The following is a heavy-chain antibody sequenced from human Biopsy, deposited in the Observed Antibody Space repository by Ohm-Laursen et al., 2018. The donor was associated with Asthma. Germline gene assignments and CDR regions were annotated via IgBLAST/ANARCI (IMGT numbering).Heavy chain of an antibody. J-gene: IGHJ4*02. Sequence: GTLSLTCTVSGDSIRRDYWSWIRQPPGRGLEWVGYIYYSGSTNYNPSLKSRITISVDASKNQFSLKLNSVTAADTAIYYCAVYSSGGFDYWGQGSLVTVS. V-gene: IGHV4-59*03. CDR1: GDSIRRDY. D-gene: IGHD6-6*01. CDR2: IYYSGST. CDR3: AVYSSGGFDY.